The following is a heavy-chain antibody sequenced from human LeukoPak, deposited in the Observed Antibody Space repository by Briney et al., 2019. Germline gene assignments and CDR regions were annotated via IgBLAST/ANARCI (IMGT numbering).Heavy chain of an antibody. CDR1: GITLSNYG. CDR2: LSGSGGGT. J-gene: IGHJ4*02. V-gene: IGHV3-23*01. D-gene: IGHD6-13*01. CDR3: AKSSSSWSYYFNY. Sequence: PGGSLRLSCAVSGITLSNYGMSWVRQAPGKGLEWVAGLSGSGGGTNYADSVQGRFTISRDNPKNTLYLQMNGLRAEDTAVYFCAKSSSSWSYYFNYWGQGTLVTVSS.